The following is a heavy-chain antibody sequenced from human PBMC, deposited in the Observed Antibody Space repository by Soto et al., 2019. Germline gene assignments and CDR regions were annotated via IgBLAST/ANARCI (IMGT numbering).Heavy chain of an antibody. CDR3: TRISTAFDS. J-gene: IGHJ4*02. Sequence: RLQESGPGLVKPSDTVSLTCSVSGDSINKFYWGWIRQAPGKGLEWIAYIYHRGEAFYNPSLKSRVNISVDKSKEQFSLIVTSVTAADTAVYFCTRISTAFDSWGQGILVTVSS. V-gene: IGHV4-59*07. D-gene: IGHD2-21*02. CDR2: IYHRGEA. CDR1: GDSINKFY.